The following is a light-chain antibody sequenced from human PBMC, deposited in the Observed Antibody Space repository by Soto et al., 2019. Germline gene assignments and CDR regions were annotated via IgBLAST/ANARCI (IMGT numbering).Light chain of an antibody. CDR2: DVS. Sequence: QSALTQPRSVSGSPGQSVTISCTGTSSVVGGYDYVSWYQQHPGKAPKLMIYDVSKRPSGVPVRFSGSKSGNTASLTISGLQAEDETDYYCCSYAGSYTWVFGGGTKLTVL. CDR3: CSYAGSYTWV. J-gene: IGLJ2*01. CDR1: SSVVGGYDY. V-gene: IGLV2-11*01.